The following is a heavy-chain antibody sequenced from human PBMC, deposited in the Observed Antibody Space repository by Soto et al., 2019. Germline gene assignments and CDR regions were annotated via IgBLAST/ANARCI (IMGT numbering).Heavy chain of an antibody. D-gene: IGHD5-12*01. CDR1: GASITYGGYS. Sequence: SETLSLTCTLSGASITYGGYSWSWIRQPSGKDLEWLGYISHLESTFYNPSFQSRLTLSIGRSKNQFSLKLASMTAADTAVYYCARGGGYDPFDYWGQGTLVTVSS. J-gene: IGHJ4*02. CDR2: ISHLEST. V-gene: IGHV4-30-2*01. CDR3: ARGGGYDPFDY.